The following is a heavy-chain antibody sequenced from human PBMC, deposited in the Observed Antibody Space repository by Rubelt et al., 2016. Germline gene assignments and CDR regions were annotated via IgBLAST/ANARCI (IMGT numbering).Heavy chain of an antibody. CDR3: ARTQVWFGETANDY. CDR2: ISSSSSTI. V-gene: IGHV3-48*02. D-gene: IGHD3-10*01. CDR1: GFTFSSFS. J-gene: IGHJ4*02. Sequence: EVQLVESGGGLVQPGGSLRLSCAASGFTFSSFSMNWVRQAPGKGLEWVSYISSSSSTIYYADSVKGRFTISRDNAKNSLYLQMNSLRDEDTAVYYCARTQVWFGETANDYWGQGTLVTVSS.